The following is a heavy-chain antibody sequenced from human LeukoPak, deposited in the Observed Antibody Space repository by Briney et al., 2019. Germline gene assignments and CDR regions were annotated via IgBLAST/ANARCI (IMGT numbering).Heavy chain of an antibody. CDR3: ARYFSGTYCDYFYY. CDR1: GFTFSSYW. D-gene: IGHD1-26*01. J-gene: IGHJ4*02. V-gene: IGHV3-7*04. CDR2: IKKDGSEK. Sequence: GGSLRLSCAASGFTFSSYWMSWVRQAPGKGLEWVANIKKDGSEKYYVDSVKGRFTISRDNAKNSLYLQMNSLRAEDTAVYYCARYFSGTYCDYFYYWGQGTLVTVSS.